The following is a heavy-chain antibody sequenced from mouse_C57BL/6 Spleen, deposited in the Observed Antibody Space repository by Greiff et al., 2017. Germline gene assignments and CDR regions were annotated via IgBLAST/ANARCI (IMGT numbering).Heavy chain of an antibody. CDR1: GFTFSDYG. V-gene: IGHV5-17*01. J-gene: IGHJ3*01. CDR3: ARIYYGSSDVPWFAY. Sequence: EVQRVESGGGLVKPGGSLKLSCAASGFTFSDYGMHWVRQAPEKGLEWVAYISSGSSTTYYADTVKGRFTISRDNAKNTLFLQMTSLRSEDTAMYYCARIYYGSSDVPWFAYWGQGTLVTVSA. CDR2: ISSGSSTT. D-gene: IGHD1-1*01.